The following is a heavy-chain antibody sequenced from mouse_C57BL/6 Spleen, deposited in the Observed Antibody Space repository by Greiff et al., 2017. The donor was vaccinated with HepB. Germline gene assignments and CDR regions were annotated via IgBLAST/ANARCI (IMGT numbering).Heavy chain of an antibody. CDR1: GFSLTSYG. D-gene: IGHD2-1*01. Sequence: VKLMESGPGLVAPSQSLSITCTVSGFSLTSYGVHWVRQPPGKGLAWLVVIWSDGSTTYNSALKSRLSISKDNSKSQVFLKKMNSLQTDDTAMYYCARHEGYGNYYAMDYWGQGTSVTVSS. V-gene: IGHV2-6-1*01. CDR2: IWSDGST. CDR3: ARHEGYGNYYAMDY. J-gene: IGHJ4*01.